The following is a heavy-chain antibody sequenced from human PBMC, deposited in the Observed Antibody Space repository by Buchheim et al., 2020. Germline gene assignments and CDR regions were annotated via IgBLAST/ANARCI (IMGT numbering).Heavy chain of an antibody. CDR3: ARDKGFPYYDFWSGYYREGNYYYGMDV. CDR2: ISSSGSTI. D-gene: IGHD3-3*01. V-gene: IGHV3-11*01. CDR1: GFTFSDYY. Sequence: QVQLVESGGGLVKPGGSLRLSCAASGFTFSDYYMSWIRQAPGKGLEWVSYISSSGSTIYYADSVKGRFTISRDNAKNSLYLQMNSLRAEDTAVYYCARDKGFPYYDFWSGYYREGNYYYGMDVWGQGTT. J-gene: IGHJ6*02.